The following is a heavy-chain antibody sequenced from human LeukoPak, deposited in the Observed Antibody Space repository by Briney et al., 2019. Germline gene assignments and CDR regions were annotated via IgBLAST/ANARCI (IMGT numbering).Heavy chain of an antibody. CDR3: ARDADAYCGGDCYSYFDY. J-gene: IGHJ4*02. V-gene: IGHV1-69*13. CDR2: IIPIFGTA. CDR1: GGTFSSYA. Sequence: SVKVSCKASGGTFSSYAISWVRQAPGQGLEWMGGIIPIFGTANYAQKFQGRVTITADESTSTAYMELSSLRSEDTAVYYCARDADAYCGGDCYSYFDYWGQGTLVTVSS. D-gene: IGHD2-21*02.